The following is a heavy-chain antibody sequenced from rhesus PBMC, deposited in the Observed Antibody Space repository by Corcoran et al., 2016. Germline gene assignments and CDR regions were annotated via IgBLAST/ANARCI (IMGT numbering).Heavy chain of an antibody. Sequence: EVRLVASGGGLVQPGGSLRLSCAASGFTLRDYYLSWCRQVPGNGPEWVGFIINKANGGTAEYDASVKGRFTIARDDSKSIASLQMNSLKTEDTAVYYCASPYSNLFDYWGQGVLVTVSS. CDR3: ASPYSNLFDY. J-gene: IGHJ4*01. D-gene: IGHD4-23*01. V-gene: IGHV3-116*02. CDR1: GFTLRDYY. CDR2: IINKANGGTA.